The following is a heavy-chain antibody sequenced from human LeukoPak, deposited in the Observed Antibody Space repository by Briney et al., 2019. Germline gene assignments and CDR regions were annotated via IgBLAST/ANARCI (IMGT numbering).Heavy chain of an antibody. Sequence: GGSLRLSCAASGFTFSDYSMSWIRQAPGKGLEWVSYISTSSSHTNYADSVKGRFTISRDNAKNSLYLQMNSLRAEDTAVYYCARDRYYASGSYNWFDPWGQGTLVTVSS. CDR2: ISTSSSHT. CDR1: GFTFSDYS. D-gene: IGHD3-10*01. J-gene: IGHJ5*02. V-gene: IGHV3-11*05. CDR3: ARDRYYASGSYNWFDP.